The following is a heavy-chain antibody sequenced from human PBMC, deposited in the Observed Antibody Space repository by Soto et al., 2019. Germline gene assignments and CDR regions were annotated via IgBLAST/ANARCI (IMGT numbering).Heavy chain of an antibody. CDR2: ISSSSNTI. V-gene: IGHV3-48*02. Sequence: PGGSLRLSCAASGFTFSSYSMNWVRQAPGKGLEWISYISSSSNTIYYADSVKGRFTISRDNAKNSLYLQMNSLRDEDTAVYYCARTRLYSSGWYPWGQGTLVTVSS. D-gene: IGHD6-19*01. J-gene: IGHJ5*02. CDR1: GFTFSSYS. CDR3: ARTRLYSSGWYP.